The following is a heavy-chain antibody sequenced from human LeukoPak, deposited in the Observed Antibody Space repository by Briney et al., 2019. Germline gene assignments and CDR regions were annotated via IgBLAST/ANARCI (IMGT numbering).Heavy chain of an antibody. CDR3: AREPMIAAAGKWTDY. Sequence: PGGSLRLSCGASGFTFDDYGMSWVRQAPGKGLEWVSGINWNGGSIGYADSVKGRFTISRDNAKNSLYLQMNSLRADDTALYYCAREPMIAAAGKWTDYWGQGTLVTVSS. V-gene: IGHV3-20*04. J-gene: IGHJ4*02. CDR2: INWNGGSI. CDR1: GFTFDDYG. D-gene: IGHD6-13*01.